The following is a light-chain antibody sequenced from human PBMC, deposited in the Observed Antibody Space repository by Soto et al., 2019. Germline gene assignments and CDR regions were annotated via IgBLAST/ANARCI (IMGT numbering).Light chain of an antibody. CDR3: QQHGGSPIT. J-gene: IGKJ5*01. CDR1: ESVSTN. Sequence: EIEITQSPATLSLAPGERVTLSCRASESVSTNLAWYQQKAGQAPRLLVYGASSRATGIPDRFSGSGSGTDFTLTISRLEPEDFAVYYCQQHGGSPITFGQGTRLEIK. CDR2: GAS. V-gene: IGKV3-20*01.